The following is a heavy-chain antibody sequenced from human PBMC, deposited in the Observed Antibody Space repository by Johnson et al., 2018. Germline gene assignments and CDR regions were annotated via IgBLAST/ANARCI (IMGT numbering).Heavy chain of an antibody. V-gene: IGHV3-74*01. J-gene: IGHJ3*02. CDR2: INSDGSST. Sequence: VQLQESGGGLVQPGGSLRLSCAASGFTFSSYWMHWVRQAPGKGLVLVSRINSDGSSTSYADSVKGRFIISRDNAKNPRYLQMNSLRAEDTAVYSCARGRDGYNRGDDAFDIWGQGTMVTVSS. CDR3: ARGRDGYNRGDDAFDI. CDR1: GFTFSSYW. D-gene: IGHD5-24*01.